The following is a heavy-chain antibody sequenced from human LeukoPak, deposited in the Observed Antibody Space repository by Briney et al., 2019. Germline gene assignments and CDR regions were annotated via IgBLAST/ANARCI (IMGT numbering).Heavy chain of an antibody. V-gene: IGHV1-3*01. D-gene: IGHD3-16*02. CDR2: INAGNGNT. CDR1: GYTFTIYA. CDR3: ARGASLRLAELSLI. Sequence: GASVKVSCKASGYTFTIYAMHWAGQAPGQRLEWMGWINAGNGNTKYSQQFQGRVTITRDTSASTAYMKLSSLRSEDTAVYYCARGASLRLAELSLIWGQGTLVTVSS. J-gene: IGHJ4*02.